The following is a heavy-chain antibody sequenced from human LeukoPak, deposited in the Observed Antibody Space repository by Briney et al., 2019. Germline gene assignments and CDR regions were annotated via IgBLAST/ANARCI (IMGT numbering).Heavy chain of an antibody. CDR1: GCSISRYY. J-gene: IGHJ6*03. Sequence: KPSETLSLTCTVSGCSISRYYWSWIRQPPGKGLEWIGYIYYSGSTNYNPSLKSRVTISVDTSKNQFSLKLSSVTAADTAVDYCARGAFGTVTLYYYYYYMDVWGKGTTVTVSS. CDR2: IYYSGST. D-gene: IGHD3-16*01. V-gene: IGHV4-59*01. CDR3: ARGAFGTVTLYYYYYYMDV.